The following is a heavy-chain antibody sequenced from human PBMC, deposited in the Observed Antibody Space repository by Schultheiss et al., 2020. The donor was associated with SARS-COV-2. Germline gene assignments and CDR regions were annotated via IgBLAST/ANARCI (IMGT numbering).Heavy chain of an antibody. J-gene: IGHJ4*02. CDR2: ISSSGSTI. V-gene: IGHV3-48*03. Sequence: GGSLRLSCAASGFTFSSYEMNWVRQAPGKGLEWVSYISSSGSTIYYADSVKGRFTISRDNAKNSLYLQMNSLRAEDTAVYYCARDHIVGATTRDYWGQGTLVTVSS. CDR3: ARDHIVGATTRDY. CDR1: GFTFSSYE. D-gene: IGHD1-26*01.